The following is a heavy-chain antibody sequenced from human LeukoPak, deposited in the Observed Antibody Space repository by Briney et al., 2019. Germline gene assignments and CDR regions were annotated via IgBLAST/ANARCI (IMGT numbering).Heavy chain of an antibody. CDR1: GYTFTSYA. V-gene: IGHV1-3*03. CDR2: INAGNGNT. D-gene: IGHD5-12*01. J-gene: IGHJ5*02. CDR3: ARGGIVATENWFDP. Sequence: LRASVKVSCKASGYTFTSYAMHWVRQAPGQRLEWMGWINAGNGNTKYSQEFQGRVTITRDTSASTAYMELSSLRSEDIAVYYCARGGIVATENWFDPWGQGTLVTVSS.